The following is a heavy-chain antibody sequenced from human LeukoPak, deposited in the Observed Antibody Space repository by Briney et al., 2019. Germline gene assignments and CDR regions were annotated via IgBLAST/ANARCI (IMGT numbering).Heavy chain of an antibody. CDR3: ARHQYSTTRYSSGLDV. Sequence: GESLKISCEASGYSFTTYWIGWVRQMPGKGLEWMGIIGPRDSDTRYSPSFQGRVTISADKSVSTAYLQWSSMKALDTAMYYCARHQYSTTRYSSGLDVWGQGTTVTVSS. D-gene: IGHD6-13*01. CDR1: GYSFTTYW. J-gene: IGHJ6*02. CDR2: IGPRDSDT. V-gene: IGHV5-51*01.